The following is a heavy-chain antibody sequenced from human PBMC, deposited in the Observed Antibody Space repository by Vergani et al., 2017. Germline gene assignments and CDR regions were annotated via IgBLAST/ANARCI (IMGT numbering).Heavy chain of an antibody. V-gene: IGHV3-11*01. Sequence: QVQLVESGGGLVKPGGSLRLSCAASGFSFSDHYMTWIRQAPGKGLEWVSYISNSGNTIEYADSVKGRFSLSRDNAKSSLFLQMDSLRAEDTAVYYCARDHRDYNNYPVTFDIWGQGSMVTVSS. J-gene: IGHJ3*02. CDR3: ARDHRDYNNYPVTFDI. CDR1: GFSFSDHY. CDR2: ISNSGNTI. D-gene: IGHD5-24*01.